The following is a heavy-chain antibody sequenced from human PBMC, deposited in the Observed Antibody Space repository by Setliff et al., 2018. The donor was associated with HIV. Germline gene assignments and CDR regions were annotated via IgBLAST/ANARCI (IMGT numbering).Heavy chain of an antibody. CDR3: TKDITWQSGTFDY. D-gene: IGHD3-10*01. J-gene: IGHJ4*02. V-gene: IGHV3-48*01. Sequence: PGGSLRLSCAASDFTFSRYSMNWVRQAPGKGLEWVSYISSSSSTIYYADSVKGRFTISRDNSKNTLYLQLNSLSAEDTAVYYCTKDITWQSGTFDYWGQGTLVTVSS. CDR1: DFTFSRYS. CDR2: ISSSSSTI.